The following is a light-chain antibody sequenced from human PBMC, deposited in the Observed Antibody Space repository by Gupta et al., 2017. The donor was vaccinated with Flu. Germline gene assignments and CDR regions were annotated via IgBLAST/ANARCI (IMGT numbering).Light chain of an antibody. CDR2: KAS. J-gene: IGKJ1*01. CDR1: QSISNW. Sequence: PSTLSASVGDRVTITCRASQSISNWLAWYQQKPGEAPKLLIYKASSLESGVPSRFSGSGSGTEFTLTISSLQPDDFATYYCQQYNSYPWTFGQGTKVEIK. CDR3: QQYNSYPWT. V-gene: IGKV1-5*03.